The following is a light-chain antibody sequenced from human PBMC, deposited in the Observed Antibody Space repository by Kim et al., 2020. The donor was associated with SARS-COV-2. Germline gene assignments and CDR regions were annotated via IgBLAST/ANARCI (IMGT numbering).Light chain of an antibody. Sequence: DIQMTQSPSSLSASVGDRVTITCRASQDISRCLNWYQQKPGKAPKLLIYTAYSLQSGVPSRFTGSGSETDFTLTISSLQPEDFATYYCQQTYSASRTFGQGTKVDIK. CDR3: QQTYSASRT. J-gene: IGKJ1*01. CDR1: QDISRC. CDR2: TAY. V-gene: IGKV1-39*01.